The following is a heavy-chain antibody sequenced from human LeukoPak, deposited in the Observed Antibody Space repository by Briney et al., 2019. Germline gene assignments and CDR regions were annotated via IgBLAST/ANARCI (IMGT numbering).Heavy chain of an antibody. CDR1: GFTFNNYA. V-gene: IGHV3-23*01. D-gene: IGHD3-22*01. Sequence: GGPLRLSCAASGFTFNNYAMNWVRQAPGEGLQWVSGIGAGGTYTYYADSVKGRFTISRDNSKNTLYLQMNSLRAEDTAVYYCAKSSYYYDSSGYYPTYYYYGMDVWGQGTTVTVSS. CDR3: AKSSYYYDSSGYYPTYYYYGMDV. J-gene: IGHJ6*02. CDR2: IGAGGTYT.